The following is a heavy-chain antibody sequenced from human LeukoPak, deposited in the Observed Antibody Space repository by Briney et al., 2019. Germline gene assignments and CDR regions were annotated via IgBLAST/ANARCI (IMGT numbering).Heavy chain of an antibody. D-gene: IGHD6-19*01. CDR2: FDPNSGGT. V-gene: IGHV1-2*02. Sequence: GASVKVSCKASGYTFTGQYIHWVRQAPGQGLEWMGWFDPNSGGTNYAQKFQGRVTMTRDTSISTAYMELSRLRSDDTAVYYCASASIAVAGLFDYWGQGTLVTVSS. CDR1: GYTFTGQY. CDR3: ASASIAVAGLFDY. J-gene: IGHJ4*02.